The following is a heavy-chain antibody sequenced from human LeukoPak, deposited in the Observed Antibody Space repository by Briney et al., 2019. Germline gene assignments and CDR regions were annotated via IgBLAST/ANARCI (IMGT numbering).Heavy chain of an antibody. Sequence: SETLSLTCTVSGGSISSYYWSWIRQPAGKGLEWIGRIYTSGSTNYNPSLKSRVTMSVDTSRNQFSLKLNSVTAADTAVYYCARGYSSSWYLNWFDPWGQGTLVTVSS. CDR3: ARGYSSSWYLNWFDP. D-gene: IGHD6-13*01. V-gene: IGHV4-4*07. J-gene: IGHJ5*02. CDR2: IYTSGST. CDR1: GGSISSYY.